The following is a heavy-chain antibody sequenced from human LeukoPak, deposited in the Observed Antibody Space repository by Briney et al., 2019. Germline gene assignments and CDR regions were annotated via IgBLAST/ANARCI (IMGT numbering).Heavy chain of an antibody. CDR3: ASGDVLRYFDWSPGGAFDI. CDR2: IYSGGST. CDR1: GFTFSSYA. J-gene: IGHJ3*02. Sequence: HTGGSLRLSCAASGFTFSSYAMSWVRQAPGKGLEWVSVIYSGGSTYYADSVKGRFTISRDNSKNTLYLQMNSLRAEDTAVYYCASGDVLRYFDWSPGGAFDIWGQGTMVTVSS. V-gene: IGHV3-53*01. D-gene: IGHD3-9*01.